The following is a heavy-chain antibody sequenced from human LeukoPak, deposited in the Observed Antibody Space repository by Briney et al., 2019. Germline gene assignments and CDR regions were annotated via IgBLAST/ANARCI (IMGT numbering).Heavy chain of an antibody. CDR1: GYSFTSYW. Sequence: GESLKISCKGSGYSFTSYWIGWVRQMPGKGLEWMGIIYPGDSDTRYSPSFQGQVTISADKSISTAYLQWSSLKASDTAMYYCAISSSPPSNPFFVVHYYYGMDVWGQGTTVTASS. V-gene: IGHV5-51*01. J-gene: IGHJ6*02. CDR2: IYPGDSDT. D-gene: IGHD6-6*01. CDR3: AISSSPPSNPFFVVHYYYGMDV.